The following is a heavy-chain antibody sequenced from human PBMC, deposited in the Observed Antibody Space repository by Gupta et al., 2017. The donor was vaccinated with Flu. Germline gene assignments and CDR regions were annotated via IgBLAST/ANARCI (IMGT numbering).Heavy chain of an antibody. V-gene: IGHV3-23*01. Sequence: FRQAPGKGLEWVSTVGAGGDRTYFADSVMGRFTTSRDNSKNTVYLQINSLRGDDTAVYYCAKDRSGNPAIDYWGQGTLVTVSA. CDR2: VGAGGDRT. D-gene: IGHD6-13*01. CDR3: AKDRSGNPAIDY. J-gene: IGHJ4*02.